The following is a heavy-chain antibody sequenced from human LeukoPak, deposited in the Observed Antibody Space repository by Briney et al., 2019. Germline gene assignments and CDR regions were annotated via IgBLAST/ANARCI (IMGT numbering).Heavy chain of an antibody. Sequence: GGSLRLSCAASGFTFDDYGMSWVRQAPGKGLEWVSGINWNGGSTGYADSVKGRFTISRDNAKNSLYLQMNSLRAEDTALYYCARVSGGSGSTLYYYGMDVWGQGTTDTVSS. D-gene: IGHD3-10*01. CDR3: ARVSGGSGSTLYYYGMDV. V-gene: IGHV3-20*04. CDR1: GFTFDDYG. CDR2: INWNGGST. J-gene: IGHJ6*02.